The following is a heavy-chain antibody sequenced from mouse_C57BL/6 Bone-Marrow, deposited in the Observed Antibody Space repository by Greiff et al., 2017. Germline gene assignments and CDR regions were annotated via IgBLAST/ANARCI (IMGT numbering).Heavy chain of an antibody. Sequence: EVKLMESGGDLVKPGGSLKLSCAASGFTFSSYGMSWVRQTPDKRLEWVATISSGGSYTYYPDSVKGRFTISRDNAKNTLYLQRSSLKSEDTAMYDCARRDDYDDYYAMDYWGQGTSVTVSS. J-gene: IGHJ4*01. CDR3: ARRDDYDDYYAMDY. D-gene: IGHD2-4*01. CDR1: GFTFSSYG. V-gene: IGHV5-6*02. CDR2: ISSGGSYT.